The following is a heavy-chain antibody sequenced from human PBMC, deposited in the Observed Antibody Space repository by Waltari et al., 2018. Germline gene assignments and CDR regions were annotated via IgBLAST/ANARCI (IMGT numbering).Heavy chain of an antibody. CDR1: GYSLGDLS. Sequence: QVQLVQSGAEVRTPGASGKGSCKVSGYSLGDLSRHWVRQAPGKGLEWVGGLDPEDEETVYAQKFQGRVTMTEDTSTDTAYMELSSLRSDDTAVYYCTTDIMLRVFSNVWGQGTTVTVSS. J-gene: IGHJ6*02. V-gene: IGHV1-24*01. D-gene: IGHD3-10*01. CDR3: TTDIMLRVFSNV. CDR2: LDPEDEET.